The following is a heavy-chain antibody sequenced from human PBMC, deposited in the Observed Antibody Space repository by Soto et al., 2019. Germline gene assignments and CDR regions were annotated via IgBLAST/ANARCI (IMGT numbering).Heavy chain of an antibody. Sequence: QVQLVESGGGVVQPGRSLRLSCAASGFTFSSYAMHWVRQAPGKGLEWVAVISYDGSNKYYADSVKGRFTISRDNSKNTLYLQMNSLRAEATAVYYCASQRVVVAATTVDYWGQGTLVTVSS. CDR2: ISYDGSNK. CDR1: GFTFSSYA. D-gene: IGHD2-15*01. V-gene: IGHV3-30-3*01. J-gene: IGHJ4*02. CDR3: ASQRVVVAATTVDY.